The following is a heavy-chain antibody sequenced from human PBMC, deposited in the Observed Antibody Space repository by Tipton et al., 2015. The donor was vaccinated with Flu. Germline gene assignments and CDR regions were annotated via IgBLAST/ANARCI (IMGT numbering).Heavy chain of an antibody. D-gene: IGHD2-15*01. J-gene: IGHJ4*02. CDR3: ARSSRDNCGGSCFPLDY. V-gene: IGHV4-59*12. CDR1: RGSISGYF. Sequence: TLSLTCTVSRGSISGYFWSWIRQPPGKGLEWIGYIYYTGRTKQNPSLKSRVTMSVDTFKNQFSLRLSSVTAADTAVYYCARSSRDNCGGSCFPLDYWGQGTLVTVS. CDR2: IYYTGRT.